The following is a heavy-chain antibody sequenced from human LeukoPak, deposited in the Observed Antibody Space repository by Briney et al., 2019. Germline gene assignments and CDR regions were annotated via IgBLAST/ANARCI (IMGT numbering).Heavy chain of an antibody. J-gene: IGHJ6*02. Sequence: GESPKISCKGSGYSFTSYWIGWVRQMPGKGLEWMGIIYPGDSDTRYSPSFQGQVTISADKSISTAYLQWSSLKASDTAMYYCARLARSSSSNYYYYGMDVWGQGTTVTVSS. CDR1: GYSFTSYW. CDR2: IYPGDSDT. D-gene: IGHD6-6*01. CDR3: ARLARSSSSNYYYYGMDV. V-gene: IGHV5-51*01.